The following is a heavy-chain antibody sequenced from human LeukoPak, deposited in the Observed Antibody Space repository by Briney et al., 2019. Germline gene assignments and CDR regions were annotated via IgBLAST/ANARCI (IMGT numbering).Heavy chain of an antibody. CDR3: ARGIYGFYYYGMDV. J-gene: IGHJ6*02. D-gene: IGHD4-17*01. CDR1: GGSFSGYY. Sequence: PSETLSLTCAVYGGSFSGYYWNWIRQPPGKGLEWIGEINHSGSTNYNPSLKSRVTISVDTSKNQFSLKLSSVTAADTAVYYCARGIYGFYYYGMDVWGQGTTVTVSS. V-gene: IGHV4-34*01. CDR2: INHSGST.